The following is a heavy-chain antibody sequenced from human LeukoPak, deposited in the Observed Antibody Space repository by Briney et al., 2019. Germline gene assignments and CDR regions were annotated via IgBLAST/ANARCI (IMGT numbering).Heavy chain of an antibody. Sequence: GASVKVSCKASGYTFTSYYMHWVRQAPGQGLEWMGIINPSGGSTSYAQKFQGRVTMTRDTSTSTVYMELSSLRSEDTAVYYCARISTPSNDYDVYHDYWGQGTLVTVSS. CDR2: INPSGGST. V-gene: IGHV1-46*01. CDR3: ARISTPSNDYDVYHDY. CDR1: GYTFTSYY. J-gene: IGHJ4*02. D-gene: IGHD4-17*01.